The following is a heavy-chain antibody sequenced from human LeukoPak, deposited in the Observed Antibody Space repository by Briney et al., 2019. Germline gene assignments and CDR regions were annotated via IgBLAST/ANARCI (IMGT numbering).Heavy chain of an antibody. Sequence: SSETLSLTCTVSGGSISSYYWSWIRQPLANGLEWIGDIYYSGSTNYNPSLKSRVTISVDTSKNQFSLKLSSVTAADTAVYYCARVGGSWPLNWFDPWGQGTLVTVSS. D-gene: IGHD6-13*01. CDR2: IYYSGST. J-gene: IGHJ5*02. CDR3: ARVGGSWPLNWFDP. CDR1: GGSISSYY. V-gene: IGHV4-59*01.